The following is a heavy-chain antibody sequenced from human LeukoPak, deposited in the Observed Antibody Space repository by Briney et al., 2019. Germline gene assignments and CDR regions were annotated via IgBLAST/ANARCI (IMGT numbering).Heavy chain of an antibody. D-gene: IGHD3-22*01. Sequence: GGSLRLSCAASEFTFSDYWLSWLRQAPGKGLEWVANINLDGGVRNYVDSVKGRFTISRDNAKNSLYLQMNSLRAEDTAVYYCAREGRNYYDSSGYYYVAAPEGKAYFDYWGQGTLVTVSS. CDR1: EFTFSDYW. V-gene: IGHV3-7*01. CDR3: AREGRNYYDSSGYYYVAAPEGKAYFDY. J-gene: IGHJ4*02. CDR2: INLDGGVR.